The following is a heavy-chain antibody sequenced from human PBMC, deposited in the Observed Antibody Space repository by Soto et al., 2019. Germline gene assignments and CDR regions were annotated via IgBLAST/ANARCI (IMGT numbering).Heavy chain of an antibody. Sequence: GGSLRLSCAASGFTFSSYAMHWVRQAPGKGLEWVAVISYDGSNKYYADSVKGRFTISRDNSKNTLYLQMNSLRAEDTAVYYCARDFEGELSLVDYWGQGTLVTVSS. J-gene: IGHJ4*02. CDR2: ISYDGSNK. CDR3: ARDFEGELSLVDY. D-gene: IGHD3-16*02. V-gene: IGHV3-30-3*01. CDR1: GFTFSSYA.